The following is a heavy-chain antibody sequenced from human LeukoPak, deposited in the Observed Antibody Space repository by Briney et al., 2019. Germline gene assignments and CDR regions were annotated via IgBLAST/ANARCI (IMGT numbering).Heavy chain of an antibody. D-gene: IGHD1-26*01. CDR3: ARGLDTYKSGVD. V-gene: IGHV4-34*01. Sequence: SETLSLTCAVYGGSFSGYYCTWIRQAPGKGLEWIGEIHPSGSTNYNPSLMSRVSLSLATSKNQFSLRLSSVTAADTAVYFCARGLDTYKSGVDWGQGTLVTVSS. CDR2: IHPSGST. CDR1: GGSFSGYY. J-gene: IGHJ4*02.